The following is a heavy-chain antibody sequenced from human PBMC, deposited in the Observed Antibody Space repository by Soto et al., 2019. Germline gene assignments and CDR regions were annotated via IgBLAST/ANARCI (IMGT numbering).Heavy chain of an antibody. CDR3: GSTYYDFWSCEYYYYYMDV. CDR2: ISAYNGNT. CDR1: GYTFTSYG. Sequence: ASVKVSCKASGYTFTSYGISWVRQAPGQGLEWMGWISAYNGNTNYAQKLQGRVTMTTDTSTSTAYMELRSLRSDDTAVYYCGSTYYDFWSCEYYYYYMDVWGKGTTVTVSS. J-gene: IGHJ6*03. D-gene: IGHD3-3*01. V-gene: IGHV1-18*01.